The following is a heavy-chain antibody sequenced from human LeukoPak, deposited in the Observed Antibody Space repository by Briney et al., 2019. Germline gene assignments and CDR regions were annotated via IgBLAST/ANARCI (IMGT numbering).Heavy chain of an antibody. V-gene: IGHV4-59*12. Sequence: PSETLSLTGTVSGGSISSYCWSWIRQPPGKGLDWIGYIYYSGSTNYNPPLKSRVTMSADRSKNQFSLKLSSVTAADTAVYYCARDHSVTGYWYFDLWGRGTLVTVSS. J-gene: IGHJ2*01. D-gene: IGHD2-21*02. CDR1: GGSISSYC. CDR3: ARDHSVTGYWYFDL. CDR2: IYYSGST.